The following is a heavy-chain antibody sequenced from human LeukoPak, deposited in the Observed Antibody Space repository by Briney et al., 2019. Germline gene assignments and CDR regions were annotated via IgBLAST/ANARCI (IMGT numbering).Heavy chain of an antibody. CDR2: LYSSGST. CDR3: ARDSRDTPRTYYYDSSGYPYFDF. V-gene: IGHV4-39*07. Sequence: PSETLSLTCTVSGASVSNSGFYWGWIRQPPGKGLEWIGGLYSSGSTKYNPSLKSRITISVDTSKNQFSLNLNSVAAADTVVYYCARDSRDTPRTYYYDSSGYPYFDFWGQGTLVTVSS. CDR1: GASVSNSGFY. J-gene: IGHJ4*02. D-gene: IGHD3-22*01.